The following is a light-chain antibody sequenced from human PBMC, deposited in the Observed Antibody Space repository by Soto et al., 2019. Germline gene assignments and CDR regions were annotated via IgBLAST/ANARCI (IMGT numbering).Light chain of an antibody. Sequence: SYELTQPPSVSVAPGKTARITCGGNNIGSKSVHWYQPKPGQAPVLVIYYDSDRPSGSPERFSGSNSGNTATLSISRVEAGDESDYSCQVWDSSSDLSHVVFGGGTKLTVL. CDR1: NIGSKS. J-gene: IGLJ2*01. V-gene: IGLV3-21*04. CDR3: QVWDSSSDLSHVV. CDR2: YDS.